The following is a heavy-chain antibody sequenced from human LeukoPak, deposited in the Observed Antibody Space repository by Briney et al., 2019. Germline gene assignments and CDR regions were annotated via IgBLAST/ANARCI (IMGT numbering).Heavy chain of an antibody. D-gene: IGHD3-16*01. CDR2: IWYDGSKK. J-gene: IGHJ3*02. Sequence: GGSLRLSCAASGFTFSSSGMHWVRQAPGKGLEWVAFIWYDGSKKFYADSVKGRFTISRDISKNTLFLQMNSLRAEDTALYYCAKALGSLDPFDIWGQGTMVTVSS. V-gene: IGHV3-30*02. CDR3: AKALGSLDPFDI. CDR1: GFTFSSSG.